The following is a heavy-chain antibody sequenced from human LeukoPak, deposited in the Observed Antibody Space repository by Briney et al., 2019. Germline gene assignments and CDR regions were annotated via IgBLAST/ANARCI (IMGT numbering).Heavy chain of an antibody. CDR1: GFTFRGYW. CDR3: ARDIPGAASAFDV. CDR2: IKDDGSEK. J-gene: IGHJ3*01. V-gene: IGHV3-7*01. Sequence: GGSLRLSCAASGFTFRGYWMSWVRQAPGKGLECVANIKDDGSEKNYVDSVKGRFTISRDNAKNSLSLQVNSLRDDDTAVYYCARDIPGAASAFDVWGQGTMVTVSS. D-gene: IGHD2-2*01.